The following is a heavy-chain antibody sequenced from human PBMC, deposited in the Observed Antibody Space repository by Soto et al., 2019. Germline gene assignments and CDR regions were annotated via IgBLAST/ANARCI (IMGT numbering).Heavy chain of an antibody. CDR3: ARDQHTGDYFDA. D-gene: IGHD4-17*01. CDR2: INGDGSST. J-gene: IGHJ5*02. V-gene: IGHV3-74*01. CDR1: GFAFSNSY. Sequence: EVKLVESGGGLVQPGGSVRLSCGASGFAFSNSYMHWVRQAPGKGMVWVSSINGDGSSTNYADSVKGRFTISKDNTKNTLYLQMNSLRAEDTAVYYCARDQHTGDYFDAWGQGTLVTVSS.